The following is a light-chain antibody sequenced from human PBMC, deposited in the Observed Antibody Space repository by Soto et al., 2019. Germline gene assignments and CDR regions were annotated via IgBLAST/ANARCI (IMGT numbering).Light chain of an antibody. J-gene: IGKJ4*01. Sequence: ENMLSQSPATLSLSKGERATLSCRASQSVSSYLAWYQQKPGRAPRLLIYDASNRATGIPARFSGSGSGTDFTLTITSLEPEDFAVYYCQHRSNWLAFGGGTNVDIK. CDR2: DAS. V-gene: IGKV3-11*01. CDR3: QHRSNWLA. CDR1: QSVSSY.